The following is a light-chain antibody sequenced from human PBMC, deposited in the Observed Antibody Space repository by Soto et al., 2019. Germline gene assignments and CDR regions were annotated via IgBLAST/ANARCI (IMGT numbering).Light chain of an antibody. CDR2: RNN. CDR3: AAWDDSLSGGV. J-gene: IGLJ1*01. V-gene: IGLV1-47*01. Sequence: QSALTKPPSASGTPGQRVTISCSGSSSNIGSNYVYWYQQLPGTAPKLLIYRNNQRPSGVPDRFSGSKSGTSASLAISGLRSEDEADYYCAAWDDSLSGGVFGTGTKVTVL. CDR1: SSNIGSNY.